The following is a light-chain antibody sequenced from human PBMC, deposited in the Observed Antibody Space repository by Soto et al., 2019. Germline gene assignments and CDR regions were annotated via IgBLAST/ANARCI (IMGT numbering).Light chain of an antibody. V-gene: IGKV3-11*01. CDR1: QSVSNNY. CDR3: QQRSDWPPT. CDR2: GAS. Sequence: EIVLTQSPGTLSLSPGERATLSCRASQSVSNNYLAWYQQKPGQAPRLLIYGASTRATGIPARFSGSGSGTDFTLTISSLETEDFAVYYCQQRSDWPPTFGQGTKVDIK. J-gene: IGKJ1*01.